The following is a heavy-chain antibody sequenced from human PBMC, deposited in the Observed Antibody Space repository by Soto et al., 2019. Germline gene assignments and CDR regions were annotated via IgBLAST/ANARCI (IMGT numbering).Heavy chain of an antibody. D-gene: IGHD3-22*01. J-gene: IGHJ5*02. Sequence: LAKVFCKYSGVTFSIYAISQLRNDNGQWLEWMGRIIPIFGTANYAQKFQGRVTMTADESTSTAYVELSSVRSEDTAVYYCARDRGPSSGYYPYWFDPWGQGTLVTVSS. CDR2: IIPIFGTA. V-gene: IGHV1-69*13. CDR1: GVTFSIYA. CDR3: ARDRGPSSGYYPYWFDP.